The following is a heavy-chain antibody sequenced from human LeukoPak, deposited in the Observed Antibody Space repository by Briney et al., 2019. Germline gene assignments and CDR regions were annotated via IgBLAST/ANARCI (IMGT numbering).Heavy chain of an antibody. Sequence: SETLSLTCTVSGGSISSGGYYWSWIRQHPGKGLEWIGYIYYSGSTYYNPSLKSRVTISVDTSKNQFSLKLSSVTAADTAVYYCASHYGSGSNNWLDPWGQGTLVTVSS. D-gene: IGHD3-10*01. CDR3: ASHYGSGSNNWLDP. CDR1: GGSISSGGYY. J-gene: IGHJ5*02. CDR2: IYYSGST. V-gene: IGHV4-31*03.